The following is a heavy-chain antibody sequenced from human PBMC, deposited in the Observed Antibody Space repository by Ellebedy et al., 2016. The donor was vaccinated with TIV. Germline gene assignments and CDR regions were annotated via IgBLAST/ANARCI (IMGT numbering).Heavy chain of an antibody. CDR3: SRGIAAVMY. Sequence: PGGSLRLSCAGAGFTFSHYSMNWVRKAPGKGLEWVASITGSSSYMFYSDSVKGRFTISRDNAKNSLYLQMNSLRAEDTAVYYCSRGIAAVMYWGQGTLVTVSS. J-gene: IGHJ4*02. V-gene: IGHV3-21*01. D-gene: IGHD6-13*01. CDR2: ITGSSSYM. CDR1: GFTFSHYS.